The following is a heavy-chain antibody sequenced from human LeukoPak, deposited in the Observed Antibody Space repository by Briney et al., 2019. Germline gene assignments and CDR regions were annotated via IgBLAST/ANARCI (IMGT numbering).Heavy chain of an antibody. Sequence: PGGSLRLSCAASGFTFSSYSMNWVRQAPGKGLEWVSSISSSSSYIYYADSVKGRFTIPRDNAKNSLYLQMNSLRAEDTAVYYCARAPYGSGSPYFDYWGQGTLVTVSS. D-gene: IGHD3-10*01. CDR3: ARAPYGSGSPYFDY. CDR1: GFTFSSYS. V-gene: IGHV3-21*01. CDR2: ISSSSSYI. J-gene: IGHJ4*02.